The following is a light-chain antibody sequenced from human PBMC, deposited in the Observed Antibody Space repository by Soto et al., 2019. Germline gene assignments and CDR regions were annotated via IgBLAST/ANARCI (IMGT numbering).Light chain of an antibody. CDR1: SGDVGGYDY. Sequence: QSALTPPASVSGSSGQSITISCPGTSGDVGGYDYVSLYQQQPGKAPQLMIYEVTNRPSGVSNGFSGSKSGNTASLTISGLQAEVEADYFCSSVTSSTTVIFGGGTKRTVL. V-gene: IGLV2-14*01. CDR3: SSVTSSTTVI. J-gene: IGLJ2*01. CDR2: EVT.